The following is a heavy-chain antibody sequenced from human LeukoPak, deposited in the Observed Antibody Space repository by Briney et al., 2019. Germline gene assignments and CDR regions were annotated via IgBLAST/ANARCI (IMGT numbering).Heavy chain of an antibody. J-gene: IGHJ4*02. CDR3: AWESPILRYFPR. CDR1: GGSFRGYY. V-gene: IGHV4-34*01. CDR2: INHSGST. Sequence: PSETLSLTCAVYGGSFRGYYWSWIRPPPGKGLEWIGEINHSGSTNYNPSITSRVTISVDTSKNQFSLKLSSVTAADTAVYDCAWESPILRYFPRWGQGTLVTVAS. D-gene: IGHD3-9*01.